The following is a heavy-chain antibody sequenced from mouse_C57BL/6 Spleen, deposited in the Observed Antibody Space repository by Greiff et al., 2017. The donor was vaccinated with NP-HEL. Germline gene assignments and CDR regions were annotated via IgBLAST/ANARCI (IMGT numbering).Heavy chain of an antibody. Sequence: EVQRVESGGDLVKPGGSLKLSCAASGFTFSSYGMSWVRQTPDKRLEWVATISSGGSYTYYPDSVKGRFTISRDNAKNTLYLQMSSLKSEDTAMYYCAREEFAYWGQGTLVTVSA. CDR1: GFTFSSYG. CDR2: ISSGGSYT. J-gene: IGHJ3*01. V-gene: IGHV5-6*01. CDR3: AREEFAY.